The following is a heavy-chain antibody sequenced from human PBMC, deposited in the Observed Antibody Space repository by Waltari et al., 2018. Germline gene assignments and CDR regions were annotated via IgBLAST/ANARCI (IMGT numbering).Heavy chain of an antibody. V-gene: IGHV3-30*02. Sequence: QVQLVESGGGVVQPGGSLRLSCAASGFTFSSYGMHWVRQAPVKWLEWVGFIRDDVRNKDYAYSVNGRFTISRDNSKNALYLQMNSLRAEDAAVYYCAKGGAVAGTLDAFDIWGQGTMVTVSS. D-gene: IGHD6-19*01. CDR1: GFTFSSYG. CDR2: IRDDVRNK. J-gene: IGHJ3*02. CDR3: AKGGAVAGTLDAFDI.